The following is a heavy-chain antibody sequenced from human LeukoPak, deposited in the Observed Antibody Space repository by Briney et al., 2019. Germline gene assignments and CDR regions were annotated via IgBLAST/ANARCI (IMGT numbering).Heavy chain of an antibody. V-gene: IGHV1-46*01. Sequence: ASVKVSCKASGYTFTSYHMHWVRQAPGQGLEWMGIINPSGGSTSYAQKFQGRVTMTRDTSTSTVYMELSSLRSEDTAVYYCARGAPLIDINYDSSGYSFDYWGQGTLVTVSS. D-gene: IGHD3-22*01. CDR2: INPSGGST. CDR1: GYTFTSYH. CDR3: ARGAPLIDINYDSSGYSFDY. J-gene: IGHJ4*02.